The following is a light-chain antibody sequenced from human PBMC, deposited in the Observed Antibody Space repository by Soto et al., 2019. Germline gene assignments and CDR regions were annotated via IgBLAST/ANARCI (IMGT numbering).Light chain of an antibody. J-gene: IGKJ4*01. Sequence: EIVLTQSPATLSLSPGERATLSCRASQTVSSFLAWYQQKPGQAPRLLIFDASNRATGIPARFSGSGSGTDFTLTISSLEPEDFAVYYCQHRSTWPLTFGGGPKVKT. V-gene: IGKV3-11*01. CDR3: QHRSTWPLT. CDR1: QTVSSF. CDR2: DAS.